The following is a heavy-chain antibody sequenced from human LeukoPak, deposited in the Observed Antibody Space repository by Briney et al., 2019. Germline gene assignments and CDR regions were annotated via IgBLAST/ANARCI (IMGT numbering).Heavy chain of an antibody. J-gene: IGHJ4*02. Sequence: PGGSLRLSCAASGFTFSSYAMHWVRQAPGKGLEWVAVISYDGSNKYYADSVKGRFTISRDNSKNTLYLQMNSLRAEDTAVYYCARDLWGSSDYVWGSFDYWGQGTLVTVSS. CDR1: GFTFSSYA. CDR3: ARDLWGSSDYVWGSFDY. D-gene: IGHD3-16*01. V-gene: IGHV3-30*04. CDR2: ISYDGSNK.